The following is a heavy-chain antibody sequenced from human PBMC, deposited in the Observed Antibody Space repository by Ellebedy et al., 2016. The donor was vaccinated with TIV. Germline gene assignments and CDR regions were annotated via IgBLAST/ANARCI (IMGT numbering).Heavy chain of an antibody. CDR3: ATVSYNRPGSIIGHFFDF. Sequence: SETLSLXCTVSGGSISSSGFYWGWIRQPPGKGLEWIGSIYSSGRTHYNPSLKSRATISVDTSKNHFSLRLSSMTAADTAVYYCATVSYNRPGSIIGHFFDFWGQGTLVTVSS. CDR2: IYSSGRT. V-gene: IGHV4-39*02. J-gene: IGHJ4*02. CDR1: GGSISSSGFY. D-gene: IGHD3-10*01.